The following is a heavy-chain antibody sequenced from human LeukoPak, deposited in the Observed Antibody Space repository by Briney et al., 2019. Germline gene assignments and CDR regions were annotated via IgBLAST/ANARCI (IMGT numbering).Heavy chain of an antibody. J-gene: IGHJ4*02. CDR3: ARDLGGSSSRNY. V-gene: IGHV1-69*13. D-gene: IGHD6-6*01. CDR2: IIPIFGTA. Sequence: GASVKVSCRASGYTFTNYGISWVRQAPGQGLEWMGGIIPIFGTANYAQKFQGRVTITADESTSTAYMELSSLRSEDTAVYYCARDLGGSSSRNYWGQGTLVTVSS. CDR1: GYTFTNYG.